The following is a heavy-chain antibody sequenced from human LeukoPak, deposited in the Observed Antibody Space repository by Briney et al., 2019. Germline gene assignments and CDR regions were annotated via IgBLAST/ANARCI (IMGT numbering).Heavy chain of an antibody. CDR2: ISSSSSYI. D-gene: IGHD2-2*02. J-gene: IGHJ6*03. V-gene: IGHV3-21*01. Sequence: GGSLRLSCTASGFTFSSYSLNWVRQAPGKGLEWVSSISSSSSYIYYADSVKGRFTISRDNAKKSLYLQMNSLRAEDTAVYYCAREGRGYCSSTNCYSVHYYYYMDVWGKGTTVTVSS. CDR3: AREGRGYCSSTNCYSVHYYYYMDV. CDR1: GFTFSSYS.